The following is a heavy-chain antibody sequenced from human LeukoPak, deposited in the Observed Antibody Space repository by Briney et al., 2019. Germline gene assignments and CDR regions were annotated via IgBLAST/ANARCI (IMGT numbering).Heavy chain of an antibody. J-gene: IGHJ4*01. D-gene: IGHD3-10*01. CDR2: IKQDESEK. Sequence: PGGSLRLSCEASGFTFNNYWMSWFRQAPGKGLEWVANIKQDESEKNYVDSVKGRFTISRDNVKNSLYLQMNSLRAEDTAVYSCARVNDYDSGSLYRPIDYWGHGILVTVSS. CDR3: ARVNDYDSGSLYRPIDY. CDR1: GFTFNNYW. V-gene: IGHV3-7*01.